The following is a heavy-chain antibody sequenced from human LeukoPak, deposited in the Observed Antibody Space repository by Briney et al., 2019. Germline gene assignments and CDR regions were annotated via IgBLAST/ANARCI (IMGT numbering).Heavy chain of an antibody. J-gene: IGHJ4*02. Sequence: GGSLRLSCAASGFTFSSYEMSWVRQAPGKGLEGVSYISSSGSTIYYADSVKGRFTISRDNANNSLYLQMNSLRVEDTAVYYCARDGSKGYYFDYWGQGTLVTVSS. CDR3: ARDGSKGYYFDY. CDR2: ISSSGSTI. D-gene: IGHD5-24*01. CDR1: GFTFSSYE. V-gene: IGHV3-48*03.